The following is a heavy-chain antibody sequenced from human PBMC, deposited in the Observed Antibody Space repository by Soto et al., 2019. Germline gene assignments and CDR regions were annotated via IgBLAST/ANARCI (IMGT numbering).Heavy chain of an antibody. D-gene: IGHD3-3*01. CDR3: ARDSNGFLENWYFDL. Sequence: GGSLRLSCAASGFTFSSYWMSWVRQAPGKGLEWVANIKQDGSEKYYVDSVKGRFTISRDNAKNSLYLQMNSLRAEDTAVYYCARDSNGFLENWYFDLWGRGTLVTVSS. V-gene: IGHV3-7*01. J-gene: IGHJ2*01. CDR2: IKQDGSEK. CDR1: GFTFSSYW.